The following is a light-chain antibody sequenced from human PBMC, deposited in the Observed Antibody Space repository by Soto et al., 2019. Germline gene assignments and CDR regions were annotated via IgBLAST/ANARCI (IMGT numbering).Light chain of an antibody. J-gene: IGKJ1*01. CDR2: DAS. CDR1: QSVSSY. Sequence: SVLPQSKATLSFAPGERATLSCRASQSVSSYFAWYQQKPGQAPRLLNYDASNRATGIPARFSGSGSGTDFTLTSSSLEPEDFAVYYCQQRSNRPQTFGQGTKVDI. V-gene: IGKV3-11*01. CDR3: QQRSNRPQT.